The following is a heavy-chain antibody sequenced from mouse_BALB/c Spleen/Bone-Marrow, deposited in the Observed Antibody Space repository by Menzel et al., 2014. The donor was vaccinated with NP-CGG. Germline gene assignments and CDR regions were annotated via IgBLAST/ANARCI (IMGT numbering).Heavy chain of an antibody. CDR1: GYTFTSYV. Sequence: EVKLMESGPELVKPRASVKMSCETSGYTFTSYVMHWVKQKPGQGLEWIGYINLYNDGTKYNEKFKGKATLTSDKSSSTAYMEVSSLTSEDSAVYYCARPYYGNYDAMDYWGQGASVTVSS. CDR3: ARPYYGNYDAMDY. V-gene: IGHV1-14*01. D-gene: IGHD2-10*01. J-gene: IGHJ4*01. CDR2: INLYNDGT.